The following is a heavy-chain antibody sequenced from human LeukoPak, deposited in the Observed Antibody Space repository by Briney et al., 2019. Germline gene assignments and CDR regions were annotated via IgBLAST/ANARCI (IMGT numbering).Heavy chain of an antibody. CDR3: ARGAKWELLGGDTFDI. CDR2: FNTDGSST. D-gene: IGHD1-26*01. CDR1: GFTFSSYG. J-gene: IGHJ3*02. Sequence: GGPLRLSFADSGFTFSSYGMHWVRRAPGKGLVWCSRFNTDGSSTYYADSVKGRFTVSRDNAKNTLYLQMNSLRTEDTAVYYCARGAKWELLGGDTFDIWGQGTLVTVSS. V-gene: IGHV3-74*01.